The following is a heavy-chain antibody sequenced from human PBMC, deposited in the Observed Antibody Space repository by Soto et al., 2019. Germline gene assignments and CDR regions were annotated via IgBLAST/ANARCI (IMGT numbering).Heavy chain of an antibody. CDR2: INHSGST. V-gene: IGHV4-34*01. D-gene: IGHD4-4*01. CDR1: CGSFSSYY. J-gene: IGHJ4*02. CDR3: ARTYRFDC. Sequence: QVQLQQWGAGLLKPSETLSLTCAVYCGSFSSYYWSWIRQPPGKGLEWIGEINHSGSTNYNPPLKSRVTMSVDTSKNQFSLKLSSVTAADTAVYYCARTYRFDCWGQGTLVTVSS.